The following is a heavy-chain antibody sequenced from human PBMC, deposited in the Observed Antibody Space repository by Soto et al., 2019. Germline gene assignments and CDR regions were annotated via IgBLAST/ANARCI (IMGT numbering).Heavy chain of an antibody. CDR3: ARPSCGGDCYSPFDY. Sequence: EVQLLESGGGFVQPGGSLRLSCTASGVGLSTYAISWVRQAPGKGLEWVSVISGNSGKTDYADSVKGRFSISRDKSENTVYLQMNRLRAEDTAVYCCARPSCGGDCYSPFDYWGQGTLVTVSS. V-gene: IGHV3-23*01. CDR2: ISGNSGKT. D-gene: IGHD2-21*02. CDR1: GVGLSTYA. J-gene: IGHJ4*02.